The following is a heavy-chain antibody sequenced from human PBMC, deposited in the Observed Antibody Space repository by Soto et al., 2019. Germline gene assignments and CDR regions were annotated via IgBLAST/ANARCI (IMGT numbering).Heavy chain of an antibody. Sequence: ASVKVSCKASGYTFTSYGISWVRQAPGQGLEWMGWISAYNGNTNYAQKLQGRVTMTTDTSTSTAYMELRSLRSDDTAVYYCAREITERGSYSGWFDPWGQGTLVTVSS. CDR2: ISAYNGNT. V-gene: IGHV1-18*04. CDR1: GYTFTSYG. D-gene: IGHD1-26*01. CDR3: AREITERGSYSGWFDP. J-gene: IGHJ5*02.